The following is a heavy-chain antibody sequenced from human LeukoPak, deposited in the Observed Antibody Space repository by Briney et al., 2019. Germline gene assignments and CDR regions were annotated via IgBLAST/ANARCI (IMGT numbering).Heavy chain of an antibody. Sequence: MPSETLSLTCTVSGGSISSSSYYWGWIRQPPGKGLEWIGSIYYSGSTYYNPSLKSRVTISVDTSKNQFSLKLSSVTAADTAVYYCASRITIFGVVKYFDYWGQGTLVTVSS. D-gene: IGHD3-3*01. CDR3: ASRITIFGVVKYFDY. V-gene: IGHV4-39*01. CDR1: GGSISSSSYY. CDR2: IYYSGST. J-gene: IGHJ4*02.